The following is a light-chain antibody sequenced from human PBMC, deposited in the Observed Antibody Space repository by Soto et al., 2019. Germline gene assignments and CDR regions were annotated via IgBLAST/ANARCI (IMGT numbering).Light chain of an antibody. CDR1: SSDVGGYNY. V-gene: IGLV2-14*01. CDR2: DVS. J-gene: IGLJ3*02. CDR3: SSYTSSSWV. Sequence: QSVLTQPASVSGSPGQSITISCTGTSSDVGGYNYVSWYQQHPGKAPKLMIYDVSNRPSGVCNRFSGSKSGNTASLTISGIQAEDEADYYCSSYTSSSWVFGGGTKLTVL.